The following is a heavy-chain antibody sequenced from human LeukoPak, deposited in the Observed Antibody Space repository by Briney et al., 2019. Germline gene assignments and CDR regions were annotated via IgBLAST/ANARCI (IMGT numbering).Heavy chain of an antibody. CDR1: GGSICVHY. CDR3: ARPLGGGSEWYFDL. V-gene: IGHV4-59*08. Sequence: SETLSLTCTVSGGSICVHYWSWIRLPPGKGLEWIGYIYYSGSTNYNPSLKGRVTISVDTSKNQFSLKMRSVTAADTAVYFCARPLGGGSEWYFDLWGRGTLVTVSS. J-gene: IGHJ2*01. CDR2: IYYSGST. D-gene: IGHD2-15*01.